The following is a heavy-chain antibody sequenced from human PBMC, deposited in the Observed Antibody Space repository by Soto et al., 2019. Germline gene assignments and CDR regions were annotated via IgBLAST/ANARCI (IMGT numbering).Heavy chain of an antibody. CDR2: ISAYNGDT. Sequence: ASVKVSCKASGYTFITYGVTWVRQAPGQGLEWMGWISAYNGDTNYAQNLQGRVTMTTDTSTTTAYMELSSLRSEDTAVYYCARDSSHVSNWFDPWGQGTLVTVSS. CDR3: ARDSSHVSNWFDP. CDR1: GYTFITYG. V-gene: IGHV1-18*01. D-gene: IGHD6-13*01. J-gene: IGHJ5*02.